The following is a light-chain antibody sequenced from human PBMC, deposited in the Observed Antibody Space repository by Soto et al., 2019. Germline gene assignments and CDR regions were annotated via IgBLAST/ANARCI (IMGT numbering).Light chain of an antibody. V-gene: IGKV3D-20*02. CDR1: QSVSSSY. CDR2: HAS. J-gene: IGKJ5*01. Sequence: EIVLTQSPATLSLSPGERATLSCGASQSVSSSYLAWYQQKPGQAPRLLIYHASARATGIPARFSGSGSGTEFTLTISGLQSEDFAVYYCQHRSSWPITFGQGTRLEI. CDR3: QHRSSWPIT.